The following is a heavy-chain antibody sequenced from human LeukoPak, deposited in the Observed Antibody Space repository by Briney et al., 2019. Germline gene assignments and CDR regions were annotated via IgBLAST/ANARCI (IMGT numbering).Heavy chain of an antibody. CDR2: IIPIFGTA. J-gene: IGHJ4*02. D-gene: IGHD3-10*01. CDR1: GGTFSSYA. CDR3: ARERPTNYYGSGVWDY. Sequence: SVKVSCKASGGTFSSYAISWVRQAPGQGLEWMGGIIPIFGTANYAQKFQGRVTITADESTSTAYMELSSLRSEDTAVYYCARERPTNYYGSGVWDYWGQGTLVTVPS. V-gene: IGHV1-69*13.